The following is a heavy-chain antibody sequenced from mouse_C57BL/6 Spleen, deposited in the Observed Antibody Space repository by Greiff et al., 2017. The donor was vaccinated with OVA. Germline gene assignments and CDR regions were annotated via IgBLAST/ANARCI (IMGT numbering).Heavy chain of an antibody. D-gene: IGHD1-1*01. CDR1: GYTFTSYW. CDR2: IDPSDSYT. J-gene: IGHJ2*01. Sequence: VKLQQPGAELVMPGASVKLSCKASGYTFTSYWMHWVKQRPGQGLEWIGEIDPSDSYTNYNQKFKGKSTLTVDKSSSTAYMQLSSLTSEDSAVYYCAREDTTVVAKDYFDYWGQGTTLTVSS. CDR3: AREDTTVVAKDYFDY. V-gene: IGHV1-69*01.